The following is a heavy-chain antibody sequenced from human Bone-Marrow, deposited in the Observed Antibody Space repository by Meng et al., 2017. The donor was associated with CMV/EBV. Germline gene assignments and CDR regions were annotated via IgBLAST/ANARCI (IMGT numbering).Heavy chain of an antibody. D-gene: IGHD2-15*01. CDR3: ARGGTGILSTSFDP. CDR1: GYTFTSYD. Sequence: ASVKVSCKASGYTFTSYDINWVRQATGQGLEWMGWMNPNSGNTGYAQKFQGRVTITRNTSISTAYMELSSLRSEDTAVYYCARGGTGILSTSFDPWGQGTLVTRLL. CDR2: MNPNSGNT. J-gene: IGHJ5*02. V-gene: IGHV1-8*03.